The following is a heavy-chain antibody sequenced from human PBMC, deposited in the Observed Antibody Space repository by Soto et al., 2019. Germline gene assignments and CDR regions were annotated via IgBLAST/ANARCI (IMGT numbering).Heavy chain of an antibody. CDR1: GFTFSSYG. D-gene: IGHD3-22*01. J-gene: IGHJ4*02. V-gene: IGHV3-33*01. CDR3: ARGEKTYYYDSSGYYYFDY. Sequence: GGSLRLSCAASGFTFSSYGMHWVRQAPGKGLEWVAVIWYDGSNKYYADSVKGRSTISRDNSKNTLYLQMNSLRAEDTAVYYCARGEKTYYYDSSGYYYFDYWGQGTLVTVSS. CDR2: IWYDGSNK.